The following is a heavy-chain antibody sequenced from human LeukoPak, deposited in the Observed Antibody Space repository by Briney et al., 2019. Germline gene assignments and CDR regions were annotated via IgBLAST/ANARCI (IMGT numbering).Heavy chain of an antibody. J-gene: IGHJ4*02. CDR2: INHSGST. Sequence: SETLSLTCAVYGGSFSGYYWSWIRQPPGKGLECIGEINHSGSTNYNPSLKSRVTISVDTSKNQFFLKLSSVTAADTAVYYCARAVVVNFIFVYDYFDYWGQGTLVTVSS. V-gene: IGHV4-34*01. D-gene: IGHD3-22*01. CDR3: ARAVVVNFIFVYDYFDY. CDR1: GGSFSGYY.